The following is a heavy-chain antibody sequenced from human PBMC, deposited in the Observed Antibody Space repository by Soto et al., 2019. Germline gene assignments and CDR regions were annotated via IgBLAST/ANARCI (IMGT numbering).Heavy chain of an antibody. Sequence: QVQLQESGPGLVKPSQTLSLTCTVSGGSISSGDYYWSWIRQPPGKGLEWIWYIYYSGSTYYNPSLKSRVTISVDTSKNQFSLKLSSVTAADTAVYYCARGGRMTTASGYPNDAFDIWGQGTMVTVSS. V-gene: IGHV4-30-4*01. CDR1: GGSISSGDYY. J-gene: IGHJ3*02. D-gene: IGHD4-17*01. CDR2: IYYSGST. CDR3: ARGGRMTTASGYPNDAFDI.